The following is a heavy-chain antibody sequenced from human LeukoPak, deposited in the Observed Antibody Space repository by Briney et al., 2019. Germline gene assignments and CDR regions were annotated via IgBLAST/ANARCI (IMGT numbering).Heavy chain of an antibody. CDR2: TYYTGKA. CDR3: ARRGAFNALNL. V-gene: IGHV4-59*08. CDR1: GVSITSDY. Sequence: PSETLSLTCTVSGVSITSDYWSWVRQPPGKGLEWIGFTYYTGKANCNPSLKSRLTMSVDTFRNQFSLKLRSVTAADTGVYYCARRGAFNALNLWGRGTHVTVSS. J-gene: IGHJ4*02. D-gene: IGHD2-15*01.